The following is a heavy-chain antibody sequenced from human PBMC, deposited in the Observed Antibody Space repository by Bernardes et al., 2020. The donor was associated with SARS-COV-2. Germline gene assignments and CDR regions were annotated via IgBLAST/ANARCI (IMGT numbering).Heavy chain of an antibody. Sequence: GGSLRLSCAASGFTFSSYSMNWVRQAPGKGLEFVSSISTDSSYIYYTDSVKGRFTISRDNAKNSLYLQINSLRAEDTAVYYCARDLLERVVGATLDPWGQGTLVSVSS. CDR1: GFTFSSYS. D-gene: IGHD1-26*01. CDR2: ISTDSSYI. J-gene: IGHJ5*02. CDR3: ARDLLERVVGATLDP. V-gene: IGHV3-21*01.